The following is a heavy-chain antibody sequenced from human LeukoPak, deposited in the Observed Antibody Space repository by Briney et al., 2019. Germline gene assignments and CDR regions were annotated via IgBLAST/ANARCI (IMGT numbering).Heavy chain of an antibody. J-gene: IGHJ6*02. V-gene: IGHV1-18*01. CDR3: ARDPPRIVVVVAATNYYGMDV. CDR2: ISAYNGNT. CDR1: GGTFSTYG. Sequence: APVKVSCKASGGTFSTYGISWVRQAPGQGLEWMGWISAYNGNTNYAQKLQGRVTMTTDTSTSTAYMELRSLRSDDTAVYYCARDPPRIVVVVAATNYYGMDVWGQGTTVTVSS. D-gene: IGHD2-15*01.